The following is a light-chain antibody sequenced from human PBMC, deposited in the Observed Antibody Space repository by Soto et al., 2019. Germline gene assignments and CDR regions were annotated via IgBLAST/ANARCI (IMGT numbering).Light chain of an antibody. V-gene: IGLV2-14*01. CDR1: SSDVGGYNY. CDR2: DVS. Sequence: QSVLTRPASVSGSPGQSITISCTGTSSDVGGYNYVSWYQQHPGKAPKLMIYDVSNRPSEVSNRFSGSKSGNTASLTISGLQAEDEGYYYCSSYTSSSAYVFGTGTKLTVL. CDR3: SSYTSSSAYV. J-gene: IGLJ1*01.